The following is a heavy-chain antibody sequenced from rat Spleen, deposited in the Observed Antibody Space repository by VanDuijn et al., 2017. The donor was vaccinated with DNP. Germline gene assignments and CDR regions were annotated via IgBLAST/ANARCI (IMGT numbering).Heavy chain of an antibody. CDR2: ISNGGANT. V-gene: IGHV5-25*01. J-gene: IGHJ2*01. CDR3: VTRGKYGGYDY. D-gene: IGHD1-11*01. Sequence: EVQLVESGGGLVQPGRSMKLSCAASGFTFSNHYMAWVRQAPTKGLEWVASISNGGANTYYRDSVKGRFIISRDNAKTTLNLQMDSLRSEDTATYYCVTRGKYGGYDYWGQGVMVTVSS. CDR1: GFTFSNHY.